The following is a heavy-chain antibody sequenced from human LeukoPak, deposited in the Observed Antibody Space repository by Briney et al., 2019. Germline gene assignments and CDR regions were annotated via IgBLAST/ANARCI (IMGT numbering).Heavy chain of an antibody. D-gene: IGHD2-21*02. J-gene: IGHJ5*02. CDR2: IYDSGST. V-gene: IGHV4-30-2*01. CDR3: ARANCGGDCFNIWFDP. Sequence: SETLSLTCAVSGGSISSGGYSWSWIRQPPGKGPEWIGYIYDSGSTYYNPSLRSRVTISVDRSKNQFSLKLSSVTAADTAVYYCARANCGGDCFNIWFDPWGQGTLVTVSS. CDR1: GGSISSGGYS.